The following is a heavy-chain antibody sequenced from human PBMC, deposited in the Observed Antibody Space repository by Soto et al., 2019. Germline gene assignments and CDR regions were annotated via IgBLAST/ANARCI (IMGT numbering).Heavy chain of an antibody. CDR1: GYTFTSYA. D-gene: IGHD6-6*01. Sequence: QVQLVQSGAEVKKPGASVKVSCKASGYTFTSYAMHWVRQAPGQRLEWMGWINAGNGNTKYSQKFQGRVTITRDTSASTAYMELSSLRSEDTAVYYCAREEEEQLYIYYYYGMDVWGQGTTVTVSS. V-gene: IGHV1-3*01. J-gene: IGHJ6*02. CDR3: AREEEEQLYIYYYYGMDV. CDR2: INAGNGNT.